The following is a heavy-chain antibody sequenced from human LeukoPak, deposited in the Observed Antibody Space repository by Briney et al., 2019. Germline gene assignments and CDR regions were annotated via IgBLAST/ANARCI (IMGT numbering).Heavy chain of an antibody. CDR3: AKTGPDSPSYGMDV. V-gene: IGHV3-23*01. Sequence: GGSLRLSCAASGFTFSSYAMSWVRQAPGKGLEGVSAISGSGGSTYYADSVKGRFTISRDNSKNTLYLQMNSLRAEDTAVYYCAKTGPDSPSYGMDVWGQGTTVTVSS. CDR1: GFTFSSYA. J-gene: IGHJ6*02. CDR2: ISGSGGST.